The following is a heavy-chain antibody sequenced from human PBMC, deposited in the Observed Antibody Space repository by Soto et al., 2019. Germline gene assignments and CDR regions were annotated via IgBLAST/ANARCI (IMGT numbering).Heavy chain of an antibody. CDR2: VSLTGDRT. D-gene: IGHD2-2*01. CDR1: RFSFSSYE. Sequence: EVQLLESGGGLFQPGGSLRLSCVASRFSFSSYEMSWVRQAAGKGLEWVSRVSLTGDRTNYAGSVKGRFTVSRDNFKDTLYLEMDSLRPEDTAIYYCARGGGYCTRTSCAIDSWGRGTPVTVSS. J-gene: IGHJ4*02. V-gene: IGHV3-23*01. CDR3: ARGGGYCTRTSCAIDS.